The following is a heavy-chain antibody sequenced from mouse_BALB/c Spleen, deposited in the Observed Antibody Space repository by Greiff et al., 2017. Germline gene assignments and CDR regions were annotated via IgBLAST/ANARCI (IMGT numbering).Heavy chain of an antibody. CDR2: ISYSGST. CDR3: ARVGGYGFDY. CDR1: GYSITSDYA. J-gene: IGHJ2*01. V-gene: IGHV3-2*02. D-gene: IGHD2-2*01. Sequence: EVQGVESGPGLVKPSQSLSLTCTVTGYSITSDYAWNWIRQFPGNKLEWMGYISYSGSTSYNPSLKSRISITRDTSKNQFFLQLNSVTTEDTATYYCARVGGYGFDYWGQGTTLTVSS.